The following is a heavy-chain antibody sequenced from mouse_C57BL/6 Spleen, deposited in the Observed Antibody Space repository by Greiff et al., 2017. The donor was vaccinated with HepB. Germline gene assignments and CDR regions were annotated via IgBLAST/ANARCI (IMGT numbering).Heavy chain of an antibody. J-gene: IGHJ1*03. Sequence: EVMLVESGGGLVKPGGSLKLSCAASGFTFSDYGMHWVRQAPEKGLEWVAYISSGSSTIYYADTVKGRFTISRDNAKNTLFLQMTSLRSEDTAMYYCARRYYSRGYWYFDVWGTGTTVTVSS. D-gene: IGHD1-1*01. CDR2: ISSGSSTI. V-gene: IGHV5-17*01. CDR1: GFTFSDYG. CDR3: ARRYYSRGYWYFDV.